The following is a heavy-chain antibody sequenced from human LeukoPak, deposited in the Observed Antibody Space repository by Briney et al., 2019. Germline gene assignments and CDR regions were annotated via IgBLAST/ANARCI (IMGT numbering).Heavy chain of an antibody. CDR1: GLTFSSYA. CDR2: ISGSGGST. Sequence: GGSLRLSCAASGLTFSSYAMSWVRQAPGKGLEWVSAISGSGGSTYYADSVKGRFTISRDNSKNTLYLQMNSLRAEDTAVYYCAKPATYGSGPFPFGPWGQGTLVTVSS. J-gene: IGHJ5*02. CDR3: AKPATYGSGPFPFGP. D-gene: IGHD3-10*01. V-gene: IGHV3-23*01.